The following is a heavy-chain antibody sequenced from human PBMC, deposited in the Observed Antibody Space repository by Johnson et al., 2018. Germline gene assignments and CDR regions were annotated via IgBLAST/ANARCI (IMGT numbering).Heavy chain of an antibody. CDR3: AKGGMVVTNLQYLQH. V-gene: IGHV3-74*01. J-gene: IGHJ1*01. D-gene: IGHD2-21*02. CDR1: GFNFSYYW. CDR2: IHSDASAT. Sequence: VQLQESGGGLVEPGGSXRLSCAASGFNFSYYWMHWVRQPPGKGRVWVAGIHSDASATNYADSVKGRFTISRDNAKTTVNLQMNSLRSEDTAVYYCAKGGMVVTNLQYLQHWGQGTLVNVSS.